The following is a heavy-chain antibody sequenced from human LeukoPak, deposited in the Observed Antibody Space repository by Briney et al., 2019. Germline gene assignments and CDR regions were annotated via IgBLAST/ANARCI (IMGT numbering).Heavy chain of an antibody. CDR2: INHSGST. V-gene: IGHV4-34*01. CDR1: GGSFSGYY. D-gene: IGHD6-13*01. CDR3: ARAGYSSSWYGYNWFDP. J-gene: IGHJ5*02. Sequence: SETLSLTCAVYGGSFSGYYWSWICQPPGKGLEWIGEINHSGSTNYNPSLKSRVTISVDTSKNQFSLKLSSVTAADTAVYYCARAGYSSSWYGYNWFDPWGQGTLVTVSP.